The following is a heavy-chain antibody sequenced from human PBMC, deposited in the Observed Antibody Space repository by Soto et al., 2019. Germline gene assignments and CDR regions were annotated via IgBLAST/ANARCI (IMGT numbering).Heavy chain of an antibody. V-gene: IGHV6-1*01. CDR1: GDSVSNNSVA. J-gene: IGHJ4*02. CDR3: ARTLRGRGVKYFDD. D-gene: IGHD3-10*01. Sequence: SQTLSLTCAISGDSVSNNSVAWNWVRQSPSRGLEWLGRTYYRSKWHYDYAPSVRSRITINPDTSKNHFSLQLNSVSPEDAAVYYCARTLRGRGVKYFDDWGQGTLVTVSS. CDR2: TYYRSKWHY.